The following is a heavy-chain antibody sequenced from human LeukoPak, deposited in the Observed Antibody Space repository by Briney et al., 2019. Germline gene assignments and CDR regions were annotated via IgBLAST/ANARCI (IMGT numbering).Heavy chain of an antibody. J-gene: IGHJ4*02. CDR1: GFTFSSYG. V-gene: IGHV3-30*02. D-gene: IGHD3-10*01. Sequence: PGGSLRLSCAACGFTFSSYGMHWVRQAPGKGLEWVAFIRYDGSNKYYADSVKGRFTISRDNSKNTLYLQMNSLRAEDTAVYYCAKEILWFGESPFDYWGQGTLATVSS. CDR3: AKEILWFGESPFDY. CDR2: IRYDGSNK.